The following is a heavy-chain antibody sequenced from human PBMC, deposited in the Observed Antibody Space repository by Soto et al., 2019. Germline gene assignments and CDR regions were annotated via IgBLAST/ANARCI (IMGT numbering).Heavy chain of an antibody. CDR3: ATKKIDDFDY. Sequence: PGGSLRLSCTAPGFTFSYHDMHWVRQAPGKGLEWLAAIRNDGTVRNYADAAKGRFTISRDNSKSTLYLDVNNLRPEDTAVYYCATKKIDDFDYWGQGTLVTVSS. J-gene: IGHJ4*02. CDR1: GFTFSYHD. V-gene: IGHV3-30*02. CDR2: IRNDGTVR.